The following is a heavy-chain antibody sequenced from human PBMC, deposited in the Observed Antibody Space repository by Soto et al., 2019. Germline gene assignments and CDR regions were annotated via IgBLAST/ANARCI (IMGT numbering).Heavy chain of an antibody. D-gene: IGHD6-13*01. V-gene: IGHV4-34*01. CDR3: ARVVLYTSSWYSRWFDP. CDR1: GGSFSGYY. CDR2: INHSGST. Sequence: SETLSLTCAVYGGSFSGYYWSWIRQPPGKGLEWIGEINHSGSTNYNPSLKSRVTIPVDTSKNQFSLKLSSVTAADTAVYYCARVVLYTSSWYSRWFDPWGQGTLVTVSS. J-gene: IGHJ5*02.